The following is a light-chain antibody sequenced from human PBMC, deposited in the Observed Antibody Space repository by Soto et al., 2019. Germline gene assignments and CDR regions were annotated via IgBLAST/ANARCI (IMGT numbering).Light chain of an antibody. CDR3: CSFAGSGYV. V-gene: IGLV2-8*01. CDR1: SSDVGGYNF. CDR2: EVS. Sequence: QSVLPQPPSASGSLGQSVTISCTGTSSDVGGYNFVSWFQQRPGEAPKLLIYEVSNRPSGVPDRSSGSKSGNTASLTVSGLQADDEADYYCCSFAGSGYVFGSGTKVTVL. J-gene: IGLJ1*01.